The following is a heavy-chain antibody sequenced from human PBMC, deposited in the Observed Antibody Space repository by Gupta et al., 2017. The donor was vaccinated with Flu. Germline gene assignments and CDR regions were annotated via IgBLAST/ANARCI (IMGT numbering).Heavy chain of an antibody. D-gene: IGHD7-27*01. Sequence: VRQPPGKGLEWVAVLSFDGTDDYYADSVKGRFTISRDNSKNTLYLQMDSLRDKDTAMYYCTKNPKTGSYFDYWGQGTLVTVSS. CDR2: LSFDGTDD. CDR3: TKNPKTGSYFDY. V-gene: IGHV3-30*18. J-gene: IGHJ4*02.